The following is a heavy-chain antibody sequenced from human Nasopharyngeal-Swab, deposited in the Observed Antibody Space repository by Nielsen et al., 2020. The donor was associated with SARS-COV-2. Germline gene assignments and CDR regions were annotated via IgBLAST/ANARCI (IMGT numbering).Heavy chain of an antibody. CDR2: ISGSGGST. V-gene: IGHV3-23*01. CDR3: ATPGTYGGGSFDY. Sequence: GESLKISCAASGFTFSNYAMSWVRQAPGKGLEWVSAISGSGGSTYYADSVKGRFTISRDNSKNTLYLQMNSLKAEDTAVYYCATPGTYGGGSFDYWGQGTLVTVSS. CDR1: GFTFSNYA. D-gene: IGHD4-23*01. J-gene: IGHJ4*02.